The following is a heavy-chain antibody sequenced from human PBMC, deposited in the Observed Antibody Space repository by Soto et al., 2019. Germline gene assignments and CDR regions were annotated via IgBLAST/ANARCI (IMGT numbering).Heavy chain of an antibody. Sequence: HGESLKISCKGSGYSFTSYWIGWVRQMPGKGLEWMGIIYPGDSDTRYSPSFQGQVTISANKSISTAYLQWSSLKASDTAMYYCAICTSCRNDASDICGQGTMVSVSS. J-gene: IGHJ3*02. CDR1: GYSFTSYW. CDR3: AICTSCRNDASDI. V-gene: IGHV5-51*01. D-gene: IGHD2-2*01. CDR2: IYPGDSDT.